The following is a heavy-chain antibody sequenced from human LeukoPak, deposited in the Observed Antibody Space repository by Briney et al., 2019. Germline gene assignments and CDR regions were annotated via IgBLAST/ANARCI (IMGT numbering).Heavy chain of an antibody. V-gene: IGHV3-33*01. CDR1: GFNFSNYG. J-gene: IGHJ6*03. CDR3: ARYATYTYYYDYMDV. Sequence: GGALRLSCAACGFNFSNYGMHCVRQAPGRGLEWVAVTWSDGSSKYYEDSVKGRFTISRDNSKNTLYLQMNSLRAEDTAVYYCARYATYTYYYDYMDVWGKGPTVTVSS. D-gene: IGHD2-2*02. CDR2: TWSDGSSK.